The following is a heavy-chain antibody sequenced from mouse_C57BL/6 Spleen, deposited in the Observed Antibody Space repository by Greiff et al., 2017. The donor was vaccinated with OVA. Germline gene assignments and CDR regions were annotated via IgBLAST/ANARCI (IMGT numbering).Heavy chain of an antibody. J-gene: IGHJ4*01. V-gene: IGHV1-55*01. CDR3: ARRYGNLYYYAMDY. D-gene: IGHD2-1*01. CDR2: IYPGSGST. CDR1: GYTFTSYW. Sequence: VKLMESGAELVKPGASVKMSCKASGYTFTSYWITWVKQRPGQGLEWIGDIYPGSGSTNYNEKFKSKATLTVDTSSSTAYMQLSSLTSEDSAVYYCARRYGNLYYYAMDYWGQGTSVTVSS.